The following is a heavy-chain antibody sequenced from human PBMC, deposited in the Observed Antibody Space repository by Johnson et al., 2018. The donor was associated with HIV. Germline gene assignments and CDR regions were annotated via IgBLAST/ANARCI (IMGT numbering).Heavy chain of an antibody. D-gene: IGHD3-3*01. CDR2: IRHDGNNK. CDR1: GFTFSGYG. J-gene: IGHJ3*01. Sequence: QVLLLESGGGVVQPGWSLRLSCAESGFTFSGYGMHWVRQTPGKGLEWVAFIRHDGNNKYYADSMKGRFIISRDNSKNMLYLEMQSLTTEDTAVYYCARGHTWPKSGFDFWGQGTLVTVSS. V-gene: IGHV3-30*02. CDR3: ARGHTWPKSGFDF.